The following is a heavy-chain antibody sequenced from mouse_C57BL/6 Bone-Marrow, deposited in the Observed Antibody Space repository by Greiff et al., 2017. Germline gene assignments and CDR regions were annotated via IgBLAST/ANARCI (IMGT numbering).Heavy chain of an antibody. CDR1: GYTFTSYW. D-gene: IGHD1-1*01. Sequence: VQLQQPGAELVRPGTSVKLSCKASGYTFTSYWMHWVKQRPGQGLEWIGVIDPSDSYTNYNPQFKGKATLTVDTSSSTAYMQLSSLTSEDSAVYYGARWRGYGSSYDYYAMDYWGQGTSVTVSS. J-gene: IGHJ4*01. V-gene: IGHV1-59*01. CDR2: IDPSDSYT. CDR3: ARWRGYGSSYDYYAMDY.